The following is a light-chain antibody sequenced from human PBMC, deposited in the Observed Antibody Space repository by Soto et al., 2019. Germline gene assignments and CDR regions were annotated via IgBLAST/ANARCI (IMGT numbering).Light chain of an antibody. CDR3: QHGYSTPLT. CDR2: AAS. Sequence: DIQMTQSPSSLSAYVVDRVTITCRASQSISTYLHWYQQKPGKAPNLLIYAASTLQSGVPSRFSGSGSGTDFTLTISSLQPEDFATYFCQHGYSTPLTFGGGTKVDIK. V-gene: IGKV1-39*01. CDR1: QSISTY. J-gene: IGKJ4*01.